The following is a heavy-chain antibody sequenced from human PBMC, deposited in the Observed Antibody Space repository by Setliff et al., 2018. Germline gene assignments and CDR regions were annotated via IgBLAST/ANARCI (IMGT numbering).Heavy chain of an antibody. CDR2: FDPEDGER. D-gene: IGHD3-9*01. Sequence: ASVKVSCKVSGSTVTESPMHWVRQAPGKGLEWMGGFDPEDGERIYAQHFQGRLTMTEDTSTDTAYMELSSLRSEDTAVYYCATGFLRYDILTGYYQRPHYFEYWGQGTLVTVS. V-gene: IGHV1-24*01. CDR1: GSTVTESP. J-gene: IGHJ4*02. CDR3: ATGFLRYDILTGYYQRPHYFEY.